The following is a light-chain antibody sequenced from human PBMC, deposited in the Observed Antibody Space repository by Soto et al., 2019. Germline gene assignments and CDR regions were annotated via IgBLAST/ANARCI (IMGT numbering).Light chain of an antibody. Sequence: QAVVTQPPSASGTPGQRVTISCSGSSSNIGSTYVYWYQQLPGTVPQLLIYRNSERPSGVPDRFSGSKSGTSASLAISGLRSEDEADDYCAAWDDSLSGVVFGGGTKLTVL. CDR3: AAWDDSLSGVV. CDR1: SSNIGSTY. J-gene: IGLJ2*01. CDR2: RNS. V-gene: IGLV1-47*01.